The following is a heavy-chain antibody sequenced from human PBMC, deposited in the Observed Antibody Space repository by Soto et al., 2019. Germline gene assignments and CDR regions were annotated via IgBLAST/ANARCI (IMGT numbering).Heavy chain of an antibody. J-gene: IGHJ4*02. CDR3: ARVRYSYGLDY. CDR2: IYYSGST. D-gene: IGHD5-18*01. CDR1: GGSISSGDYY. V-gene: IGHV4-30-4*01. Sequence: NPSETLSLTCTVSGGSISSGDYYWSWIRQPPGKGLEWIGYIYYSGSTYYNPSLKSRVTISVDTSKNQFSLKLSSVTAADTAVYYCARVRYSYGLDYWGQGTLVTVSS.